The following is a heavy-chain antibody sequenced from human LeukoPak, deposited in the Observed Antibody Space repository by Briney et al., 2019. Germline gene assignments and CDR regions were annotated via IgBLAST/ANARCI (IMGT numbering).Heavy chain of an antibody. D-gene: IGHD2-21*02. CDR2: IDPSDSYT. CDR3: ARQEGLLWDFDY. V-gene: IGHV5-10-1*01. J-gene: IGHJ4*02. CDR1: GYIFTSYW. Sequence: GESLKISCKGSGYIFTSYWISWVRQMPGKGLEWMGRIDPSDSYTNYSPSFQGHVTISADKSISTAYLQWSSLKASDTAMYYCARQEGLLWDFDYWGQGTLVTVSS.